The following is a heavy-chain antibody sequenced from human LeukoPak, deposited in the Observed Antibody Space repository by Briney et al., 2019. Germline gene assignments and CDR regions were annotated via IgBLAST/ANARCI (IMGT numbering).Heavy chain of an antibody. CDR1: GGSISSFY. CDR3: ARHGTSGTNLNWFDP. J-gene: IGHJ5*02. D-gene: IGHD1-1*01. V-gene: IGHV4-59*01. CDR2: VYYSGST. Sequence: PSETLSLTCTVSGGSISSFYWSWIRQPPGKGLEWIGYVYYSGSTNYNPSLKSRVTISVDTSKNQFSLKLSSVTAADTAVYYCARHGTSGTNLNWFDPWGQGTLVTVSS.